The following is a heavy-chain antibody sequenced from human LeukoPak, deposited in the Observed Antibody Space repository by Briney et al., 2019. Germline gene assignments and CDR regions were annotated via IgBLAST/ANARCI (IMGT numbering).Heavy chain of an antibody. Sequence: PSETLSLTCTVSGGSISSYYWSWIRQPPGKGLEWIGYIYYSGSTNYNPSLKSRVTISVDTSKNQFSLELSSVTAADTAVYYCARGSRFGVVKTFDYWGQGTLVTVSS. D-gene: IGHD3-3*01. CDR2: IYYSGST. CDR1: GGSISSYY. V-gene: IGHV4-59*01. J-gene: IGHJ4*02. CDR3: ARGSRFGVVKTFDY.